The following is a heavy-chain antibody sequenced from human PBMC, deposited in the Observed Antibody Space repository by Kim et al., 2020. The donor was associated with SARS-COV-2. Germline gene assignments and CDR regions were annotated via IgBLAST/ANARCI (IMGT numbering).Heavy chain of an antibody. CDR2: IYYSGST. Sequence: SETLSLTCTVSGGSISSSSYYWGWIRQPPGKGLEWIGSIYYSGSTYYNPSLKSRVTISVDTSKNQFSLKLSSVTAADTAVYYCARHLYYYDSSGYYEVYFDYWGQGTLVTVSA. D-gene: IGHD3-22*01. J-gene: IGHJ4*02. CDR1: GGSISSSSYY. CDR3: ARHLYYYDSSGYYEVYFDY. V-gene: IGHV4-39*01.